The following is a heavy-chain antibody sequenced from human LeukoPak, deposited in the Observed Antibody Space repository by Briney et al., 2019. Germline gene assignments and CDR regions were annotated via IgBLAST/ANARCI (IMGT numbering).Heavy chain of an antibody. J-gene: IGHJ4*02. V-gene: IGHV1-69*02. CDR2: IIPILGIA. CDR1: GGTFSSYT. D-gene: IGHD4-23*01. CDR3: ARSRPNDYGDKPFDY. Sequence: GASVKVSCKASGGTFSSYTISWVRQAPGQGLEWMGRIIPILGIANYAQKFQGRVTITADKSTSTAYMELSSLRSEDTAVYYCARSRPNDYGDKPFDYWGQGTLVTVSS.